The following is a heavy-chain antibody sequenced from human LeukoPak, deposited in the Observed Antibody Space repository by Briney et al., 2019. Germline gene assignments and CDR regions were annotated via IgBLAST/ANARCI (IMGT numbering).Heavy chain of an antibody. J-gene: IGHJ5*02. Sequence: SETLSLTCAVYGGSFSGYYWSWLRQPPGKGLEWIGEINHSGSTNYNPSLKSRVTISVDTSKNQFSLKLRSVTAADTAMYYCARAYSSSWYYNWFDPWGQGTLVTVSS. V-gene: IGHV4-34*01. CDR1: GGSFSGYY. CDR2: INHSGST. D-gene: IGHD6-13*01. CDR3: ARAYSSSWYYNWFDP.